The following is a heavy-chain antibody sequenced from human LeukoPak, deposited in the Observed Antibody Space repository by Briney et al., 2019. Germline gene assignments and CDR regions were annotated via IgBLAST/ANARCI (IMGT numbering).Heavy chain of an antibody. Sequence: GESLKISCKGSGYSFNSYWIGWVRQMPGKGLEWMGIIYPGYSGTRYSPSFQGQVTNSADKTISTAYMKWSSLKASDTAMYYCARRYYGSGSYYNWFDPWGQGTLVTVSS. CDR1: GYSFNSYW. J-gene: IGHJ5*02. V-gene: IGHV5-51*01. CDR2: IYPGYSGT. CDR3: ARRYYGSGSYYNWFDP. D-gene: IGHD3-10*01.